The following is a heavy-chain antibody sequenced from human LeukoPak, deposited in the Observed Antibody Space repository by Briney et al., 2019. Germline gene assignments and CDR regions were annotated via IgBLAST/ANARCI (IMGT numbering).Heavy chain of an antibody. D-gene: IGHD3-3*01. V-gene: IGHV4-59*12. CDR2: IYYSGST. J-gene: IGHJ6*02. CDR1: GGSISSYY. Sequence: SETLSLTCTVSGGSISSYYWSWIRQPPGKGLEWIGYIYYSGSTNYNPSLKSRVTISVDTSKNQFSLKLSSVTAADTAVYYCARAPEWSRYYDFWSVWGRGTTVTVSS. CDR3: ARAPEWSRYYDFWSV.